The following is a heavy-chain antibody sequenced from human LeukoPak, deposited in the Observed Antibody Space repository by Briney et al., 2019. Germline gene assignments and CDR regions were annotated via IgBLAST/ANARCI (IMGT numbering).Heavy chain of an antibody. J-gene: IGHJ2*01. D-gene: IGHD2-2*02. CDR1: GYTFTSYG. CDR2: ISAYNGTT. V-gene: IGHV1-18*01. CDR3: ARTIVVVPAAIGGDYWYFDL. Sequence: GASVKVSCKASGYTFTSYGISWVRQAPGQGLEWMGWISAYNGTTNYAQKLQGRVTMTTDTSTSTAYMELRSLRSDDTAVYYCARTIVVVPAAIGGDYWYFDLWGRGTLVTVSS.